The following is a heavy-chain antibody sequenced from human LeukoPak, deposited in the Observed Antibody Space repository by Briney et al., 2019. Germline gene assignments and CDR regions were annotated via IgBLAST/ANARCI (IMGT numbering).Heavy chain of an antibody. Sequence: GGSMRLSCAASGFTFSSYAMSWVRQAPGKGLEWVSAISGSGGSTYYADSVKGRFTISRDNSKNTLYLQMNSLRAEDTAVYYCARLYSSGWYVDYWGQGTLVTVSS. CDR3: ARLYSSGWYVDY. CDR2: ISGSGGST. J-gene: IGHJ4*02. CDR1: GFTFSSYA. D-gene: IGHD6-19*01. V-gene: IGHV3-23*01.